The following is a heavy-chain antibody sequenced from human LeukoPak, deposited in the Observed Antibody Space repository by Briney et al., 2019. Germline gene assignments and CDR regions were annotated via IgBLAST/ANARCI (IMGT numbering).Heavy chain of an antibody. D-gene: IGHD6-19*01. CDR1: GFTFSDYY. CDR3: AKEKSSGWHDAFDI. CDR2: IRYDGTNK. J-gene: IGHJ3*02. V-gene: IGHV3-30*02. Sequence: GGSLRLSCAASGFTFSDYYMDWVRQAPGKGLEWVAFIRYDGTNKYYADSVKGRFTISRDDSKNTLYLQMSSLRAEDTAVYYCAKEKSSGWHDAFDIGGQGTTVTVSS.